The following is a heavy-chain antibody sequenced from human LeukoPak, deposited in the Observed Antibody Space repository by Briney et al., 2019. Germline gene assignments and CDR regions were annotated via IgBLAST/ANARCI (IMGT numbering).Heavy chain of an antibody. D-gene: IGHD2-2*01. CDR1: GFTFSSYW. Sequence: GGSLRLSCAASGFTFSSYWMSWVRQAPGKGLEWVANIKQDGSEIYYVDSVKGRFTISRDNAKNSLYLQMNSLRAEDTAVYYRARDYRQDSVVVPAARGAFDIWGQGTMVTVSS. V-gene: IGHV3-7*01. CDR2: IKQDGSEI. CDR3: ARDYRQDSVVVPAARGAFDI. J-gene: IGHJ3*02.